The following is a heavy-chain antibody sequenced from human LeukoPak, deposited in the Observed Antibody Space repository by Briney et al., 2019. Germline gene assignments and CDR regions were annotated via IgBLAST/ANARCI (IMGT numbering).Heavy chain of an antibody. J-gene: IGHJ6*02. V-gene: IGHV3-9*01. Sequence: GGSLRLSCAASGFTFSSYAMSWVRQAPGKGLEWVSGISWNSGSIGYADSVKGRFTISRDNAKNSLYLQMNSLRAEDTALYYCAKDIRRAGIGSSRFYYYYGMDVWGQGTTVTVSS. CDR1: GFTFSSYA. CDR3: AKDIRRAGIGSSRFYYYYGMDV. CDR2: ISWNSGSI. D-gene: IGHD6-13*01.